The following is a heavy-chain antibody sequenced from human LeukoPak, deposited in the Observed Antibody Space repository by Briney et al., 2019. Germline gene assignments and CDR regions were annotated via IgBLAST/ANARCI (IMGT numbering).Heavy chain of an antibody. CDR1: GFTFSSYW. CDR2: INSDGSST. D-gene: IGHD3-10*01. J-gene: IGHJ4*02. CDR3: ARDGLPAYFYVSGSYGFDY. Sequence: GGSLRLSCAASGFTFSSYWMHWVRQAPGKGLVWVSRINSDGSSTSYADSVKGRFTISRDNAKNSLYLQMNSLRAEDTAVYYCARDGLPAYFYVSGSYGFDYWGQGTLVTVSS. V-gene: IGHV3-74*01.